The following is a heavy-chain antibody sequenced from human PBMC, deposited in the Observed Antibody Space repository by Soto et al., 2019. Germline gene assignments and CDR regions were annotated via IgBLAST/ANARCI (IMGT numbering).Heavy chain of an antibody. Sequence: SETLSLTCAVYGGSFSGYYWSWIRQPPGKGLEWIGEINHSGSTNYNPSLKSRVTISVDTSKNQFSLKLSSVTAADTAVYYCARGDSRSGSYSYYYYGMDVWGQGTTLIVSS. V-gene: IGHV4-34*01. CDR2: INHSGST. D-gene: IGHD3-10*01. CDR3: ARGDSRSGSYSYYYYGMDV. CDR1: GGSFSGYY. J-gene: IGHJ6*02.